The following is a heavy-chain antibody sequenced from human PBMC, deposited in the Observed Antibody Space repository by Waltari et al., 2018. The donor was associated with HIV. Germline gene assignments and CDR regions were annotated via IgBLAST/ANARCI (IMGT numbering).Heavy chain of an antibody. CDR1: GGSFSGHY. CDR2: IRRGGST. V-gene: IGHV4-34*01. D-gene: IGHD6-19*01. CDR3: ASGQWPEYY. Sequence: QVQLQQWGAGLLKPSETLSLTCAVFGGSFSGHYWNWIRQPPGKGLEWIGEIRRGGSTNYNPSLKSRVTMSLDTPKNHFSLRLSSLTAADSAVYYCASGQWPEYYWGQGTLVTVSS. J-gene: IGHJ4*02.